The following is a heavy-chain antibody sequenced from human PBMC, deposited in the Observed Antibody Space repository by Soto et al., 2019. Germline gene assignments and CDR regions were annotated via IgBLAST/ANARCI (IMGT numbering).Heavy chain of an antibody. V-gene: IGHV3-15*07. Sequence: VQLVESGGGLVRPGGSLRLSCAASGFTFNNAYMNWVRQAPGKGLEWVGRIKSKTDGGTTDYAARVKGRFTISRDDSGTTLYLQMNSLETEDTAVYFCTASHFSSYWYPGWDFGSWGQGTLVTVS. J-gene: IGHJ4*02. CDR1: GFTFNNAY. CDR3: TASHFSSYWYPGWDFGS. D-gene: IGHD6-13*01. CDR2: IKSKTDGGTT.